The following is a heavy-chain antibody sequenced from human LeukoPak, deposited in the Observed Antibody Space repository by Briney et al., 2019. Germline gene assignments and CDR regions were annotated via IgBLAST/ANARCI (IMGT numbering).Heavy chain of an antibody. D-gene: IGHD3-3*01. CDR1: GGSFSGYY. CDR2: INHSGST. CDR3: ARSISYYDFWSGYSHTNWFDP. V-gene: IGHV4-34*01. Sequence: SETLSLTCAVYGGSFSGYYWSWIRQPPGKGLEWIGEINHSGSTNYNPSLKSRVTISVDTSKNQFSLKLSSATAADTAVYYCARSISYYDFWSGYSHTNWFDPWGQGTLVTVSS. J-gene: IGHJ5*02.